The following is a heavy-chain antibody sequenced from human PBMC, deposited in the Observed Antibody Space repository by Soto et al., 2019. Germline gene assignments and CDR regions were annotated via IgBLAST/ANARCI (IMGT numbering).Heavy chain of an antibody. CDR1: GFIFSSFT. D-gene: IGHD1-1*01. CDR2: ISKSSSLI. Sequence: EVQLVESGGGLVKPGGSLRLSCVGSGFIFSSFTMTWVRQAPGMGLQYLASISKSSSLIYYADSVRGRFIISRDNSTDSVFLQMYSLRAEDTAMYYCVRGDDRVDWGQGTLVTVSS. CDR3: VRGDDRVD. J-gene: IGHJ4*02. V-gene: IGHV3-21*01.